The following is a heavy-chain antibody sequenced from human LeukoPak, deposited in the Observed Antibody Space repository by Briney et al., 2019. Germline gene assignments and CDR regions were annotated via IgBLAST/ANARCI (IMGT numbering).Heavy chain of an antibody. CDR1: GGSISSYY. Sequence: SETLSLTCTVSGGSISSYYWSWIRQPAGKGLEWIGYIYYSGSTYYNPSLKSRVTISVDTSKNQFSLKLSSVTAADTAVYYCATKCQVGFGSWGQGTLVTVSS. CDR2: IYYSGST. V-gene: IGHV4-59*06. J-gene: IGHJ4*02. D-gene: IGHD1-14*01. CDR3: ATKCQVGFGS.